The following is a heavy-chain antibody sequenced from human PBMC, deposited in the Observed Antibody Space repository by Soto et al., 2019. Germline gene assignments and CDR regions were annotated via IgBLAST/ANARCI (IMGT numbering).Heavy chain of an antibody. V-gene: IGHV3-21*01. CDR3: ARDLGSEAY. Sequence: EVQLVESGGGLVKPGGSLRLSCAATGFTFSSYSMNWVRQAPGKGLEWVSSISSSSSYIYYADSVKGRFTISRDNAKNSLYLQMNSRRAEDTAVYYCARDLGSEAYWGQGTLVTVSS. J-gene: IGHJ4*02. CDR2: ISSSSSYI. D-gene: IGHD3-16*01. CDR1: GFTFSSYS.